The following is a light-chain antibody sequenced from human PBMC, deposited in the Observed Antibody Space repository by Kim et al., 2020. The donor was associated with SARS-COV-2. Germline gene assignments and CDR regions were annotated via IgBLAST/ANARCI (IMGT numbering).Light chain of an antibody. J-gene: IGKJ2*01. CDR3: QYFGSSYT. Sequence: LSPGERATLSCRASQTVTTTSLAWYQRKPGQAPRLLIFGTSSRAPGIPERFSGSGSGTDFTLTISRLEPEDFAVYYCQYFGSSYTFGQGTKLEI. CDR2: GTS. V-gene: IGKV3-20*01. CDR1: QTVTTTS.